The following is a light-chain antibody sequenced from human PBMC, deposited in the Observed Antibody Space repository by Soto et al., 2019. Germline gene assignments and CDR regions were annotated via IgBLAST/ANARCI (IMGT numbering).Light chain of an antibody. CDR2: WAS. CDR1: QSVLYDSNNKNY. Sequence: DIVMTQSPDSLAVSLGERATINCRSSQSVLYDSNNKNYLAWYQQKPGQPPKLLIYWASSRESGVPDRFSGSGSGTDFTLTISSLQAEDVAVYYCLQYYSTPYTFGQGTNLEIK. CDR3: LQYYSTPYT. J-gene: IGKJ2*01. V-gene: IGKV4-1*01.